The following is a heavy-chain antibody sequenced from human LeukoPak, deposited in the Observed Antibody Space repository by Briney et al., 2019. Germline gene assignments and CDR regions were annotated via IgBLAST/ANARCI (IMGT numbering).Heavy chain of an antibody. D-gene: IGHD6-19*01. Sequence: SETLSLTCAVYGGSFSGYYWSWIRQPPGKGLEWIGEINHSGSTNYNPSLKSRVTISVDTSKNQFSLKLSSVTAADTAVYYCARVPRTYSSGWYAPFYWGQGTLVTVSS. CDR2: INHSGST. V-gene: IGHV4-34*01. CDR3: ARVPRTYSSGWYAPFY. J-gene: IGHJ4*02. CDR1: GGSFSGYY.